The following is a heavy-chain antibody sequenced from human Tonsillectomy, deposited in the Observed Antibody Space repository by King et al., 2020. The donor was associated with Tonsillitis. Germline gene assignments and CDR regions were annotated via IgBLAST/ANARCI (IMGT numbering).Heavy chain of an antibody. D-gene: IGHD1-26*01. CDR1: GFTFSSYA. V-gene: IGHV3-64*01. CDR2: ISSNGGST. Sequence: VQLVESGGGLVQPGGSLRLSCAASGFTFSSYAMHWVRQAPGKGLEYVSAISSNGGSTYYANSVKGRFTISRDNSKNTLYLQMGSLRAEDMAVYYCARDEYRGSPPAFDYWGQGTLVTVSS. CDR3: ARDEYRGSPPAFDY. J-gene: IGHJ4*02.